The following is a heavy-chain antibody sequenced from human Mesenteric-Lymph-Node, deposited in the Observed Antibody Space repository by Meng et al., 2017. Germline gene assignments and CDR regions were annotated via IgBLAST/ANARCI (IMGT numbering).Heavy chain of an antibody. V-gene: IGHV4-34*01. J-gene: IGHJ5*02. CDR1: GGSFSGDY. CDR2: INHSGST. Sequence: SETLSLTCAVYGGSFSGDYWSWIRQPPGKGLEWIGEINHSGSTNYNPSLKSRVTISVDTSKNQFSLKLSSVTAADTTVYYCARGLQGRFDPWGQGTLVTVSS. CDR3: ARGLQGRFDP.